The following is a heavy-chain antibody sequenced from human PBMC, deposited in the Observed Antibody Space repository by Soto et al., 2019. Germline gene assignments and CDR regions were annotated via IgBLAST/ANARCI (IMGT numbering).Heavy chain of an antibody. V-gene: IGHV4-34*01. CDR1: GGSFSGYY. CDR2: INHSGST. J-gene: IGHJ5*02. CDR3: ARGSPGIWFGELLSWFDP. Sequence: SETLSLTCAVYGGSFSGYYWSWIRQPPGKGLEWIGEINHSGSTNYNPSLKSRVTISVDTSKNQFSLKLSSVTAADTAVYYCARGSPGIWFGELLSWFDPWGQGTLVTVSS. D-gene: IGHD3-10*01.